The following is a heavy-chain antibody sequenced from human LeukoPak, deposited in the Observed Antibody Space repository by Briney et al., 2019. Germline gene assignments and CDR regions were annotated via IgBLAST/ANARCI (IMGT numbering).Heavy chain of an antibody. Sequence: PSETLSLTCAVYGGSFSGYYWSWIRQPPGKGLEWIGKINHSGSTNYNPSLKSRVTISVDTSKNQFSLKLSSVTAADTAVYYCARGLIVATTPSYYYYGMDVWGKGTTVTVSS. V-gene: IGHV4-34*01. CDR1: GGSFSGYY. CDR3: ARGLIVATTPSYYYYGMDV. J-gene: IGHJ6*04. CDR2: INHSGST. D-gene: IGHD5-12*01.